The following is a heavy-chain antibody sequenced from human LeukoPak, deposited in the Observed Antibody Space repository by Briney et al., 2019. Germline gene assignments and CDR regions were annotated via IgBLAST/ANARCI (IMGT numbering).Heavy chain of an antibody. CDR2: ISSSSSTI. V-gene: IGHV3-48*02. J-gene: IGHJ3*02. CDR3: AREYSSSSGRAFDI. Sequence: AGRSLRLSCAASGFTLSTYTMNWVRQAPGKGLQWFSYISSSSSTIYYADSVKGRFTISRDNAKNSLYLQMNSLRDEDTAVYYCAREYSSSSGRAFDIWGQGTMVTVSS. D-gene: IGHD6-6*01. CDR1: GFTLSTYT.